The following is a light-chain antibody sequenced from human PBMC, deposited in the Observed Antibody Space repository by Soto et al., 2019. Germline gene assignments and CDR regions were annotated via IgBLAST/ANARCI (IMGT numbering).Light chain of an antibody. Sequence: QSVLTQPPSASGTPGQRVTISCSGTSSNIGRNNVYWYQQFPGMAPKLLMYRSDQRPTGVPDRFSGSKSGTSASLAISGLRSDDEADYYCSARYDSLSAVVFGGGTKLTVL. J-gene: IGLJ2*01. V-gene: IGLV1-47*01. CDR3: SARYDSLSAVV. CDR2: RSD. CDR1: SSNIGRNN.